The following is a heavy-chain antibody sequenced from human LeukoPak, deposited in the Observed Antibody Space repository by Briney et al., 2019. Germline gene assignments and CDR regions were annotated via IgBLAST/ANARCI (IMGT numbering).Heavy chain of an antibody. CDR1: GFTFSNHW. CDR3: ASLSGSYSH. D-gene: IGHD3-10*01. V-gene: IGHV3-74*01. Sequence: GGSLRLSCAASGFTFSNHWMHWVRQAPGKGLMWVSRINRDGSRTDYADSVKGRFTISRDDAKNTLYLQVNSLRAEDTAVYYCASLSGSYSHWGQGTLVTVSS. CDR2: INRDGSRT. J-gene: IGHJ4*02.